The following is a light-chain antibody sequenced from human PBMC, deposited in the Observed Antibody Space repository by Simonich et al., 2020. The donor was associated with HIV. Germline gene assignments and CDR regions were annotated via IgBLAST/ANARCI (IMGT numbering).Light chain of an antibody. CDR1: SSDVGGYNY. Sequence: QSALTQPPSASGSPGQSVTISCTGTSSDVGGYNYVSWYQQHPGKAPKVMIYDVTKRPSGVPDRCSGSKSGNTASLTVSGLQAEDEADYYCSSYAGGNNLIFGGGTKLTVL. V-gene: IGLV2-8*01. J-gene: IGLJ2*01. CDR3: SSYAGGNNLI. CDR2: DVT.